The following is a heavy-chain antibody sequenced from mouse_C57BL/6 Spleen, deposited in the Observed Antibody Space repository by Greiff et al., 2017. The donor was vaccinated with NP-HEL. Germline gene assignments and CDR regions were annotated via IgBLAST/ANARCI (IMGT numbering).Heavy chain of an antibody. D-gene: IGHD2-4*01. CDR2: IRLKSDNYAS. CDR3: TGGVYYDYAMDY. V-gene: IGHV6-3*01. Sequence: EVQLVESGGGLVQPGGSMKLSCVASGFTFSNYWMNWVRQSPEKGLEWVAQIRLKSDNYASHYAESVKGRFTISSDDSKSSVYLQMNDLRAEDTGIYYCTGGVYYDYAMDYWGQGTSVTVSS. CDR1: GFTFSNYW. J-gene: IGHJ4*01.